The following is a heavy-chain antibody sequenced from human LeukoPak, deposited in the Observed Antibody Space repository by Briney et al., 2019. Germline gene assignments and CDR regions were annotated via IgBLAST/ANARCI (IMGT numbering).Heavy chain of an antibody. V-gene: IGHV3-23*01. J-gene: IGHJ4*02. CDR2: ISGSGGST. Sequence: GGSLRLSCAASGFTFSSYAMSWVRQAPGKGLEWVSAISGSGGSTYYADSVKGRFTISRDNSKNTLYLQMNSLRAGDTAVYYCAESMDIVVVPAALDYWGQGTLVTVSS. CDR3: AESMDIVVVPAALDY. D-gene: IGHD2-2*03. CDR1: GFTFSSYA.